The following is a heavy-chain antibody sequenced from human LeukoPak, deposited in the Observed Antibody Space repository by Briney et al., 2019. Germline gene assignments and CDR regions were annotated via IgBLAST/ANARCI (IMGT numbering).Heavy chain of an antibody. CDR1: GFTFNNFW. CDR2: IKEDGSEK. J-gene: IGHJ3*02. Sequence: GGSLRLSCAASGFTFNNFWIAWVRQAPGKGLEWVANIKEDGSEKNYVDSVKGRFTISRDNAMNSLSLQVNSLRVEDTAVYFCARGHSSGNSYDAFDMWGLGTKVTVSS. V-gene: IGHV3-7*05. CDR3: ARGHSSGNSYDAFDM. D-gene: IGHD3-22*01.